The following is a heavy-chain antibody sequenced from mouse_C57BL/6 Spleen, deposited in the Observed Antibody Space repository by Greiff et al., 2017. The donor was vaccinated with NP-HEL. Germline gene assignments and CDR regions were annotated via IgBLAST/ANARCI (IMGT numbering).Heavy chain of an antibody. CDR1: GYTFTSYW. CDR3: APIYDDYDGYAMDY. Sequence: VQLQQPGAELVKPGASVKLSCKASGYTFTSYWMHWVKQRPGQGLEWIGMIHPNSGSTNYNEKFKSKATLTVDKSSSTAYRQLSSLTSEDSAVYYCAPIYDDYDGYAMDYWGQGTSVTVSS. J-gene: IGHJ4*01. CDR2: IHPNSGST. V-gene: IGHV1-64*01. D-gene: IGHD2-4*01.